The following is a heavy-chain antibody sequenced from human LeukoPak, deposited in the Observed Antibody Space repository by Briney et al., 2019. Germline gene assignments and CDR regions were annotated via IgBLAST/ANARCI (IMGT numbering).Heavy chain of an antibody. D-gene: IGHD6-6*01. CDR2: IYYSGTT. CDR1: GGSISGSY. V-gene: IGHV4-59*08. Sequence: PSETLSVTCTVSGGSISGSYWSWIRQPPGKGLEWIGYIYYSGTTNYNPSLKSRVTIAVDTFKNQFSLKLSSVTAADTAVYYCARLPTDSSSDHYWGQGTLVTVSS. CDR3: ARLPTDSSSDHY. J-gene: IGHJ4*02.